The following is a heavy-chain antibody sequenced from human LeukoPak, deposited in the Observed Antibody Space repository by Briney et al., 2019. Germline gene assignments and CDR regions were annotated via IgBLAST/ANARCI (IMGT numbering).Heavy chain of an antibody. D-gene: IGHD3-16*02. CDR2: INAGNGNT. CDR1: GYTFTSYA. V-gene: IGHV1-3*01. CDR3: ARVIVLYVWGSYRFDAFDI. Sequence: ASVKVSCKASGYTFTSYAMHWVRQAPGQRLEWMGWINAGNGNTKYSQEFQGRVTITRDTSTSTAYMELRSLRSDDTAVYYCARVIVLYVWGSYRFDAFDIWGQGTMVTVSS. J-gene: IGHJ3*02.